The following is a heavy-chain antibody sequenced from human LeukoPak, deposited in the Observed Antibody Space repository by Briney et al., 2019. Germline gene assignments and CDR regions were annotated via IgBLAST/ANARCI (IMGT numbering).Heavy chain of an antibody. CDR1: GYTFTPYY. J-gene: IGHJ5*02. Sequence: ASVKVSCKASGYTFTPYYMHWVRQAPGQGLEWMGWINPNSGGTNYAQKFQGRVTMTRDTSISTAYMELSRLRSDDTAVYYCARQFDDPYGPPFTGFLKNWFDPWGQGTLVTVSS. CDR2: INPNSGGT. CDR3: ARQFDDPYGPPFTGFLKNWFDP. D-gene: IGHD3-10*01. V-gene: IGHV1-2*02.